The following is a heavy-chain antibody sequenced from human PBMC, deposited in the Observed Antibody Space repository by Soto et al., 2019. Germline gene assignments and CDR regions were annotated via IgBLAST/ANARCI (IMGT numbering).Heavy chain of an antibody. J-gene: IGHJ4*02. CDR2: IWRDGSKE. CDR1: GFTFSSYG. D-gene: IGHD3-9*01. Sequence: QVQLMESGGGVVQPGRSLRLSCVASGFTFSSYGMHWVRQAPGKGLEWVAVIWRDGSKEYYADSVKGRFTTSRDNSRNTLYLERNSLRVEDTAVYYCARVTGEGTAEAGFDYWGQGTLVTVSS. CDR3: ARVTGEGTAEAGFDY. V-gene: IGHV3-33*01.